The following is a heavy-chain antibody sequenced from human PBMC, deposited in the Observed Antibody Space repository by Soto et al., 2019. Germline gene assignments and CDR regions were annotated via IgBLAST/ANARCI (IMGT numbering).Heavy chain of an antibody. CDR1: GDSVSSNSAA. CDR2: TYYRSKWYN. Sequence: SQTLSHTCDISGDSVSSNSAAWNWIRQSPSRGLEWLGRTYYRSKWYNDYAVSGRGRITINPDTSKNQFSLQLKSVTPDDTAVYYCARGREAGRGDWLDPGGQGTQVTVSS. J-gene: IGHJ5*02. V-gene: IGHV6-1*01. CDR3: ARGREAGRGDWLDP. D-gene: IGHD6-13*01.